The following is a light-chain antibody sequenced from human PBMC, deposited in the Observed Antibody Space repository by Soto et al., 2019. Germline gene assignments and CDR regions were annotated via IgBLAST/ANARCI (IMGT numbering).Light chain of an antibody. Sequence: IVLTQSPGTLSLSPGERATLSCRASQSISSNYLAWYQQKPGQAPRLLIYGASSRHTGIPDRFSGSGSGTDFTLTISRLQPEDFAVYYCQQYGSSPFTFGQGTRLEIK. J-gene: IGKJ5*01. CDR3: QQYGSSPFT. CDR1: QSISSNY. CDR2: GAS. V-gene: IGKV3-20*01.